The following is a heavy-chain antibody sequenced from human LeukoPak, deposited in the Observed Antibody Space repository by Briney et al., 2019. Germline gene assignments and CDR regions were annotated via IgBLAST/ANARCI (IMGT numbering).Heavy chain of an antibody. CDR3: ASGGESATFDI. J-gene: IGHJ3*02. CDR1: GGSISSYY. CDR2: IYTSGRA. D-gene: IGHD2-15*01. Sequence: PSETLSLTCTVSGGSISSYYWSWIRQPAGKGPEWIGHIYTSGRANYNPSLTRRVTMSVDTSKNQLSLKLTSVTAADTAVYYCASGGESATFDIWGQGTMVTVSS. V-gene: IGHV4-4*07.